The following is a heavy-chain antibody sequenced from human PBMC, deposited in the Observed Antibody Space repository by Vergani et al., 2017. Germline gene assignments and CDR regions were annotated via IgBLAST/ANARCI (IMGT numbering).Heavy chain of an antibody. J-gene: IGHJ5*02. V-gene: IGHV3-49*04. Sequence: EVQLVESGGGLEQPGRSLRLSCRASGFTFTDYGISWVRQAPGKGLEWVGFVRNKEDGGTPEHAASVKGRFTISRDNVKNVLFLQMENLRAADTGVYFCARDITASVKPPPHPDWFDPWGQGSLVTVSS. D-gene: IGHD4-17*01. CDR1: GFTFTDYG. CDR2: VRNKEDGGTP. CDR3: ARDITASVKPPPHPDWFDP.